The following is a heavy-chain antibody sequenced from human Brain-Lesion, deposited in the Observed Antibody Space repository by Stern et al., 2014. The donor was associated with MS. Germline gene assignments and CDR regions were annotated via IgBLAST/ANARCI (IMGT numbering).Heavy chain of an antibody. Sequence: VQLVESGPGLVKPSETLSLTCTVSGGSISSSTYYWAWIRQPPGKGLEWIGNIYYSGFTYYNPSLNSRVTISVDMSKNQFSRKLSSVTAADTAIYYCARHDSVPRPSQLYSARDRGPGYFDYWGQGTLVTVSS. CDR3: ARHDSVPRPSQLYSARDRGPGYFDY. V-gene: IGHV4-39*01. CDR2: IYYSGFT. CDR1: GGSISSSTYY. J-gene: IGHJ4*02. D-gene: IGHD1-26*01.